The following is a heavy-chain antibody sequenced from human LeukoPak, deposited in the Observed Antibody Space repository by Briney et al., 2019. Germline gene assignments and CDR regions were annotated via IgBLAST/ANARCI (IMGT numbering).Heavy chain of an antibody. CDR1: GFTVSSNY. CDR3: AKSGYYPYFEY. J-gene: IGHJ4*02. D-gene: IGHD3-3*01. CDR2: IYSGGST. V-gene: IGHV3-66*01. Sequence: GGSLRLSCAASGFTVSSNYMSWVRQAPGKGLEWVSVIYSGGSTYYADSVKCRFTISRDNSKNTLSLQMNSLRAEDTAVYYCAKSGYYPYFEYWGLGTLVTVSS.